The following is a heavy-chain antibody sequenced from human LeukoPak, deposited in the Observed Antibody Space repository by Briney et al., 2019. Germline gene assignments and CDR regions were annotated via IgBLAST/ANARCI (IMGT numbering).Heavy chain of an antibody. Sequence: ASVKVSCKASGYTFTGYYIHWVRQAPGQGLEWMGWISAYNGNTNYAQKLQGRVTMTTDTSTSTAYMELRSLRSDDTAVYYCARFRGGPTMTPWDYWGQGTLVTVSS. CDR3: ARFRGGPTMTPWDY. J-gene: IGHJ4*02. V-gene: IGHV1-18*04. CDR2: ISAYNGNT. CDR1: GYTFTGYY. D-gene: IGHD3-22*01.